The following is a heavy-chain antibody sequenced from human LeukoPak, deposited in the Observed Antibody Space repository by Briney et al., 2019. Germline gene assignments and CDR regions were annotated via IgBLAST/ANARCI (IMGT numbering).Heavy chain of an antibody. CDR3: ARVPRNLYCSSTSCYTEHFDY. CDR2: INHSGST. D-gene: IGHD2-2*02. V-gene: IGHV4-34*01. CDR1: GGSFSGYY. J-gene: IGHJ4*02. Sequence: SETLSLTCAVYGGSFSGYYWSWIRQPPGKGLEWIGEINHSGSTNYNPSLKSRVTISEDTSKNQFSLKLSSVTAADTAVYYCARVPRNLYCSSTSCYTEHFDYWGQGTLVTVSS.